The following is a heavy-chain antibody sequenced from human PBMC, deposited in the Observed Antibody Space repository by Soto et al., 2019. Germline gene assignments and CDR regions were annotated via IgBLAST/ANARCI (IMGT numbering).Heavy chain of an antibody. CDR3: ARVVGAPNWFDP. CDR2: IKQDGNEK. V-gene: IGHV3-7*04. Sequence: EVQLVESGGGLDQPGGSLRLSCAASGLTFSSNWMSWVRQAPGRGLECVANIKQDGNEKYYVDSVKGRFTISRDNAKNSLYLQMNSLRAEDTAVYYCARVVGAPNWFDPWGQGTLVTVSS. CDR1: GLTFSSNW. D-gene: IGHD1-26*01. J-gene: IGHJ5*02.